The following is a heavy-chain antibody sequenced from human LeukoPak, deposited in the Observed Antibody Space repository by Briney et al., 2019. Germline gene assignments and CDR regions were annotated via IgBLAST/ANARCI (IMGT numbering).Heavy chain of an antibody. V-gene: IGHV3-30*18. CDR2: ISYDGSNK. Sequence: GGSLRLSCAASGFTFSSYGMHWVRQAPGKGLEWVAVISYDGSNKYYADSVKGRFTISRDNSKNTLYLQMNSLRAEDTAVYYCAKLPRAPYYYDSSGYSIEAFDIWGQGTMVTVSS. J-gene: IGHJ3*02. CDR3: AKLPRAPYYYDSSGYSIEAFDI. D-gene: IGHD3-22*01. CDR1: GFTFSSYG.